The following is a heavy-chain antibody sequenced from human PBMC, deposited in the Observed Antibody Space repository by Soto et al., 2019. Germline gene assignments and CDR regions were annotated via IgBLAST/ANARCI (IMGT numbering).Heavy chain of an antibody. J-gene: IGHJ5*02. CDR1: GGSISSSSYY. V-gene: IGHV4-39*01. D-gene: IGHD2-2*01. CDR3: ARHVVVVPAALNWFDP. Sequence: SETLSLTCTVSGGSISSSSYYWGWIRQPPGKGLEWIGSIYYSGSTYYNPSLKSRVTISVDTSKNQFSLKLSSVTAADTAVYYCARHVVVVPAALNWFDPWGQGTLVTVSS. CDR2: IYYSGST.